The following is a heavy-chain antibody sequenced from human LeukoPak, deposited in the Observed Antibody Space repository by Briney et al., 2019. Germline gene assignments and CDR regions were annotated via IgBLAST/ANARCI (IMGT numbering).Heavy chain of an antibody. CDR2: ISGSGGST. CDR3: AKESRSLPYYYFDY. Sequence: GGSLRLSCAASGFTFISYGMSWVREAPGKGLEWVSIISGSGGSTYYADSVKGRFTISRDNTQNTLYLQMNSLSAEDTAVYYCAKESRSLPYYYFDYWGQGTLVTVSS. CDR1: GFTFISYG. D-gene: IGHD2-21*01. V-gene: IGHV3-23*01. J-gene: IGHJ4*02.